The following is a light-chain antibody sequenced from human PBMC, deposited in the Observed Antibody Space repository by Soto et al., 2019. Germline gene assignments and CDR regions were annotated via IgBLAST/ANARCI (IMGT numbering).Light chain of an antibody. Sequence: DIQMTQSPSSVSASIGDRVTITCRASPDISSLLAWYQQKPGKAPKLLIYGASTLQSGVPSRFSGSGSGTHFTLTISSLQPEDFATYFCQQADSFPLTFGGGTKVEIK. V-gene: IGKV1D-12*01. CDR2: GAS. CDR1: PDISSL. J-gene: IGKJ4*01. CDR3: QQADSFPLT.